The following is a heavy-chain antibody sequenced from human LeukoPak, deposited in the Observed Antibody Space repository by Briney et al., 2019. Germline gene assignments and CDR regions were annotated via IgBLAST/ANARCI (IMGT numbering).Heavy chain of an antibody. CDR2: IYSGGST. CDR3: ARDHEGGVPGDCSTCPPDCGMDV. J-gene: IGHJ6*02. V-gene: IGHV3-53*01. D-gene: IGHD2-21*02. CDR1: GFTVSSNY. Sequence: GGSLRLSCAASGFTVSSNYMSWVRQAPGKGLEWVSVIYSGGSTYYADSVKGRFTISRDNSKNTLYLQMNSLRAEDTAVYYCARDHEGGVPGDCSTCPPDCGMDVWGQGTTVTVSS.